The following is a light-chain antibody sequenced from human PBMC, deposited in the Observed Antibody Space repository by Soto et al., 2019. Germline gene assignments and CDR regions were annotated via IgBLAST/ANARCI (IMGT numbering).Light chain of an antibody. J-gene: IGLJ3*02. CDR1: SSNIGTNT. Sequence: QSALTQPPSASGTPGQRVTISCSGSSSNIGTNTVNWYQQFPRSAPKLLMYSSNQRPSGVPDRFSCSKSGTSASLAISGLQSEDEADYYCAAWDGSLNVVLFGGGTKLTVL. CDR3: AAWDGSLNVVL. V-gene: IGLV1-44*01. CDR2: SSN.